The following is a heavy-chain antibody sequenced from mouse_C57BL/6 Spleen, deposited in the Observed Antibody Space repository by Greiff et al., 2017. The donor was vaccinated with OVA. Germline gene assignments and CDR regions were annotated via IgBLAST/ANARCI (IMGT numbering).Heavy chain of an antibody. CDR2: IYPGDGDT. V-gene: IGHV1-82*01. CDR3: ARYWDDWYFDV. D-gene: IGHD4-1*01. CDR1: GYAFSSSW. J-gene: IGHJ1*03. Sequence: VQLQQSGPELVKPGASVKISCKASGYAFSSSWMNWVKQRPGKGLEWIGRIYPGDGDTTYNGKFKGKATLTADKSSSTAYMQLSSLTSEDSAVYFCARYWDDWYFDVWGTGTTVTVYS.